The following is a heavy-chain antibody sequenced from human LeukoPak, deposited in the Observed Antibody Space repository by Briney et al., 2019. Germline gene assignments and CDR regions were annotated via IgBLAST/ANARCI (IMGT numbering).Heavy chain of an antibody. CDR1: GFTFSSSV. V-gene: IGHV3-23*01. Sequence: GGSLRLSCAASGFTFSSSVMSWVRQAPGKGLEWVSGISNSGSITYYADSVKGRFTISRDNSKNMLYLQMNSLRADDTAVYYCAKGSFWGQGTLVTVSS. CDR2: ISNSGSIT. J-gene: IGHJ4*02. CDR3: AKGSF.